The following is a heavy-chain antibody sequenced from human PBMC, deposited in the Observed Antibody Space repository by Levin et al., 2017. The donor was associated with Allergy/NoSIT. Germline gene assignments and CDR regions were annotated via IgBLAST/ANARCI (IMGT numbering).Heavy chain of an antibody. Sequence: SSETLSLTCTVSGGSISSYYWSWIRQPPGKGLEWIGYIYYSGSTNYNPSLKSRVTISVDTSKNQFSLKLSSVTAADTAVYYCARDYSIIAASGTHYFYGMDGWGQGTTVTVSS. J-gene: IGHJ6*02. D-gene: IGHD6-13*01. V-gene: IGHV4-59*01. CDR2: IYYSGST. CDR1: GGSISSYY. CDR3: ARDYSIIAASGTHYFYGMDG.